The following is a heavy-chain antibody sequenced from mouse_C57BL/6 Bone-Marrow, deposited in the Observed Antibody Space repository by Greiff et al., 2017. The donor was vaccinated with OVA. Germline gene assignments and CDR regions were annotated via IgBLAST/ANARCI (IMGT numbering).Heavy chain of an antibody. CDR2: ISDGGSYT. Sequence: EVKLVESGGGLVKPGGSLKLSCAASGFTFSSYAMSWVRQTPEKRLEWVATISDGGSYTYYPDNVKGRFTISRDNAKNNLYLQMSHLKSEDTAMYYCARAGLGYFDYWGQGTTLTVSS. CDR3: ARAGLGYFDY. CDR1: GFTFSSYA. J-gene: IGHJ2*01. V-gene: IGHV5-4*03.